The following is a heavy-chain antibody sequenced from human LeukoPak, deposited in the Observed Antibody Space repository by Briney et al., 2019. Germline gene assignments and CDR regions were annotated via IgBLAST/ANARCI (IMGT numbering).Heavy chain of an antibody. D-gene: IGHD6-13*01. V-gene: IGHV3-23*01. J-gene: IGHJ3*02. Sequence: GGSLRLSCAASGFTFSSHGMNWVRQAPGKGLEWVSGIRGDGVTTYYADFVKGRFTISRDNSKNTLYLQMNSLRAEDTAIYYCARGYSNSLRPFDIWGHGTMVTVSS. CDR1: GFTFSSHG. CDR3: ARGYSNSLRPFDI. CDR2: IRGDGVTT.